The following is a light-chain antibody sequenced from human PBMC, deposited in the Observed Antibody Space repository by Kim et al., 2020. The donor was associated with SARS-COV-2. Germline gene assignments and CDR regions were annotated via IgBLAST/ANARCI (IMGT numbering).Light chain of an antibody. J-gene: IGKJ5*01. CDR3: QQYLTSPIT. V-gene: IGKV4-1*01. CDR2: ETS. CDR1: QSVLSRSANKHY. Sequence: ATITCKSSQSVLSRSANKHYLGWYQHKPGQPPKILFYETSTRTSGVPDRFSGSGSGTDFTLTITSLQAEDVAVYYCQQYLTSPITFGQGTRLEIK.